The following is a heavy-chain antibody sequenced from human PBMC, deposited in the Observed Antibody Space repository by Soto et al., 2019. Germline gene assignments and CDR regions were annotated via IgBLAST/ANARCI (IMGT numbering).Heavy chain of an antibody. CDR1: GFTFSSYG. Sequence: GGSLRLSCAASGFTFSSYGMHWVRQAPGKGLEWVAVIWYDGSNKYYADSVKGRFTISRDNSKNTLYLQMNSLRAEDTAVYYCAREEIAAAGTWWFDPWGQGTLVTVSS. V-gene: IGHV3-33*01. J-gene: IGHJ5*02. D-gene: IGHD6-13*01. CDR2: IWYDGSNK. CDR3: AREEIAAAGTWWFDP.